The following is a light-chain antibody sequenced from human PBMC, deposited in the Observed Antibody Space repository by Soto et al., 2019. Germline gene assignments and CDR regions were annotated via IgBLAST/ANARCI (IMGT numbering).Light chain of an antibody. CDR3: QQYNSYSGT. CDR2: DAS. J-gene: IGKJ1*01. V-gene: IGKV1-5*01. CDR1: QSISSW. Sequence: DIQMTQSPSTLSASVGDRVTITCRASQSISSWLAWYQQKPGKAPKLLIYDASSLESGVPSRFSGSVSGTEFTLTISSLQPDDFATSYCQQYNSYSGTFGQGNKVEIK.